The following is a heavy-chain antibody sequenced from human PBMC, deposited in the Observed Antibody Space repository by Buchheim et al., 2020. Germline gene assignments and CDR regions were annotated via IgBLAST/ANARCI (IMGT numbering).Heavy chain of an antibody. CDR1: GFTFTSYL. Sequence: EVGLLESGGSLAQPGGSLILSCAASGFTFTSYLMMWVRQGPGKGLECVSTINARGDNTYYAASVKGRFIISRDTTSNTKYLRMDSLRVEDTAIYYCAKVGSSAYFFESWGRGTL. CDR2: INARGDNT. V-gene: IGHV3-23*01. CDR3: AKVGSSAYFFES. J-gene: IGHJ4*02.